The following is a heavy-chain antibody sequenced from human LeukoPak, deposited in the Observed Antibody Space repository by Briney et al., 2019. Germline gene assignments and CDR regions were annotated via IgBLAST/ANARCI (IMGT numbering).Heavy chain of an antibody. Sequence: SETLSLTCTVSGGSISPNYWSWIRQPPGKGLEWIGEINHSGSTNYNPSLKSRVTISVDTSKNQFSLKLSSVTAADTAVYYCARARMGDYWGQGTLVTVSS. CDR1: GGSISPNY. CDR3: ARARMGDY. CDR2: INHSGST. J-gene: IGHJ4*02. V-gene: IGHV4-34*01.